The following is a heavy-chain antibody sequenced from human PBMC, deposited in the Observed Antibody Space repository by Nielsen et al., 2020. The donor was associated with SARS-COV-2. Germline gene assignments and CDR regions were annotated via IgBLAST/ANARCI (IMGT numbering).Heavy chain of an antibody. CDR1: GFTFDDYA. D-gene: IGHD6-13*01. J-gene: IGHJ4*02. V-gene: IGHV3-9*01. CDR3: AKIAAAGSDY. CDR2: ISWNSGSI. Sequence: SLKISCAASGFTFDDYAIHWVRQAPGKGLEWVSGISWNSGSIGYADSVKGRFTISRDNAKNSLYLQMNSLRAEDTALYYCAKIAAAGSDYWGQGTLVTVSS.